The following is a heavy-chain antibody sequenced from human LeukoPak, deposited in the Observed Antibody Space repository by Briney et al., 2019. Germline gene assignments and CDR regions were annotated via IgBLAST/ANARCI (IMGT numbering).Heavy chain of an antibody. CDR1: GGSFSGYY. CDR2: INHSAST. D-gene: IGHD2-2*01. Sequence: SETLSLTCAVYGGSFSGYYWSWIRQPPGKGLEWIGEINHSASTNYNPSLKSRVTISVDTSKNQFSLKLSSVTAADTAVYYCASPLRVVVPAPWGQGTLVTVSS. V-gene: IGHV4-34*01. CDR3: ASPLRVVVPAP. J-gene: IGHJ5*02.